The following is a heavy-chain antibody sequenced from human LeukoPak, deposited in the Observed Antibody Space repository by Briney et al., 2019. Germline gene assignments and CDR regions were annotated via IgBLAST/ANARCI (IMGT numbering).Heavy chain of an antibody. Sequence: SVKVSCKASGGTFSTYAITWVRQAPGQGLEWMGGIIPIFGTANYAQKFQGRVTITTDESTSTAYMELSSLRSEDTAVYYCARPMHHDYGNYGGFHYWGQGTLVTVSS. CDR1: GGTFSTYA. J-gene: IGHJ4*02. CDR2: IIPIFGTA. CDR3: ARPMHHDYGNYGGFHY. D-gene: IGHD4-11*01. V-gene: IGHV1-69*05.